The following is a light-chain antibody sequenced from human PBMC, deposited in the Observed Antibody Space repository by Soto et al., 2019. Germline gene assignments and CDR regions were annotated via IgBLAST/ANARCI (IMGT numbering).Light chain of an antibody. CDR3: QQRANLWT. CDR1: QSVSSY. CDR2: DAA. J-gene: IGKJ1*01. V-gene: IGKV3-11*01. Sequence: EIVLTQSPATLSLSPGERATLSCRASQSVSSYLAWYQQKPGQAPRLLIYDAANRATGIPARFSGSGYGTDFTLTISSLEPEDFAVYYCQQRANLWTFGQGTRVQIK.